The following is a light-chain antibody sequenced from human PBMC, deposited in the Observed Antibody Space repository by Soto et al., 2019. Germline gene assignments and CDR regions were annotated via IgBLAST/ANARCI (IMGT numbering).Light chain of an antibody. CDR3: GSYTSSTTWV. CDR1: SSDVGGYNF. Sequence: QSVLTQPASVSGSLGQSITISCAGTSSDVGGYNFVSWFQQHPGRVPQLIIYEVADRPSGVSNRFSGSKSGNTAPLTISGLQAEDEADYYCGSYTSSTTWVFGGGTKLTVL. J-gene: IGLJ3*02. CDR2: EVA. V-gene: IGLV2-14*01.